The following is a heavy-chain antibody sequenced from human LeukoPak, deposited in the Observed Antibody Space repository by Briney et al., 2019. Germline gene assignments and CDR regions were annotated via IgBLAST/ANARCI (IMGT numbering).Heavy chain of an antibody. CDR3: ATLSYDYYDSSGLQIN. CDR2: ISCSGGGT. V-gene: IGHV3-23*01. CDR1: GFTFSSYA. Sequence: GGSLRLFCAASGFTFSSYAMSWVRQAPGKGLEYGSAISCSGGGTHYSDSVKVRFTISRDNAKNTLHLQRNSLRAEDTAVYHCATLSYDYYDSSGLQINWGQGTLVTVSS. D-gene: IGHD3-22*01. J-gene: IGHJ4*02.